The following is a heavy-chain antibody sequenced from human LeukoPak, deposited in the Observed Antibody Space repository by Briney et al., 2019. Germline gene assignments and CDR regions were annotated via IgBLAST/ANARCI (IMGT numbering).Heavy chain of an antibody. J-gene: IGHJ3*02. V-gene: IGHV4-59*12. CDR1: GSSIRSYY. D-gene: IGHD6-19*01. CDR3: ARDSSGWDI. Sequence: SETLSLTCTVSGSSIRSYYWSWIRQPPGKGLEWIGYIYYSGSTNYNPSLKSRVTISVDTSKNQFSLKLSSVTAADTAVYYCARDSSGWDIWGQGTMVTVSS. CDR2: IYYSGST.